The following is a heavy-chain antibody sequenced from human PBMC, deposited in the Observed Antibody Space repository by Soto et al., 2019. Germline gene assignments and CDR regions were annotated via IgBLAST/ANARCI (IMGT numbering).Heavy chain of an antibody. D-gene: IGHD1-26*01. CDR1: GFSFSSYW. Sequence: PXGSLRLSCLASGFSFSSYWMHWVRQAPGKGLVWVSRLNTDGSSTIYADSVKGRFTISRDNAKNTLYLQINSLRAEDTAVYYCAREALGALGYWGQGTPVTVSS. CDR3: AREALGALGY. J-gene: IGHJ4*02. V-gene: IGHV3-74*01. CDR2: LNTDGSST.